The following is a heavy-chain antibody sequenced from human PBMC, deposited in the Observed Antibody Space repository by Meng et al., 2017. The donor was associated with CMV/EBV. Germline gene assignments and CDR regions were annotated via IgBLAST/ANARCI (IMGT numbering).Heavy chain of an antibody. J-gene: IGHJ5*02. V-gene: IGHV4-31*02. Sequence: ISSGGYYWRWIRQPPGKGLEWIGYIYYSGSTYYNPSLKSRVTISVDTSKNQFSLKLSSVTAADTAVYYCARGARYCSGGSCSSWFDPWGQGTLVTVSS. D-gene: IGHD2-15*01. CDR1: ISSGGYY. CDR2: IYYSGST. CDR3: ARGARYCSGGSCSSWFDP.